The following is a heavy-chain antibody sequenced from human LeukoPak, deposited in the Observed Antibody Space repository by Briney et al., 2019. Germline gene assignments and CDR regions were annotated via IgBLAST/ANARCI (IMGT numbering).Heavy chain of an antibody. D-gene: IGHD4-17*01. CDR1: GGSFSGYY. Sequence: SETLSLTCAVYGGSFSGYYWSWIRQPPGKGLEWIGEINHSGSTNYNPSLKSRVTISVDTSKNQFSLKLSSVTAADTAVYYCARVLTTVTTRNYYFYYLDVLGKGTTVTISS. J-gene: IGHJ6*03. V-gene: IGHV4-34*01. CDR3: ARVLTTVTTRNYYFYYLDV. CDR2: INHSGST.